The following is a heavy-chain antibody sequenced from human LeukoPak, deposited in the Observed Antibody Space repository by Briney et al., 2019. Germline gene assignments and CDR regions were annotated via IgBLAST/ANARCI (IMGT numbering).Heavy chain of an antibody. D-gene: IGHD2-15*01. J-gene: IGHJ4*02. CDR1: GGSISSYY. CDR3: ARTQLGYCSGGSCYTFDY. Sequence: SETLSLTCTVSGGSISSYYWSWIRQPPGKGLEWIGYIYYRGSTNYNPSLKSRVTISVDTSKNQFSLKLSSVTAADTAVYYCARTQLGYCSGGSCYTFDYWGQGTLVTVSS. V-gene: IGHV4-59*01. CDR2: IYYRGST.